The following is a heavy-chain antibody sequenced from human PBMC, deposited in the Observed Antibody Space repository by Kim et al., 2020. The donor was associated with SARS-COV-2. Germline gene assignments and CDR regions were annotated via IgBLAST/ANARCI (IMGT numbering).Heavy chain of an antibody. CDR3: TRGARTRAMDV. Sequence: GGSLRLSCLGSGFTFSDYAMSWVRLAPGKGLEWVGFVRGKAYGGTTEYAASVKGRFTISRDDSKSIAYLQMNSLKADDTAVYYCTRGARTRAMDVWGQGTTVTVSS. D-gene: IGHD1-7*01. J-gene: IGHJ6*02. CDR1: GFTFSDYA. CDR2: VRGKAYGGTT. V-gene: IGHV3-49*04.